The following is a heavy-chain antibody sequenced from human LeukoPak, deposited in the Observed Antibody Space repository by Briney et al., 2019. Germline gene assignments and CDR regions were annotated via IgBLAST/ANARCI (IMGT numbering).Heavy chain of an antibody. CDR2: IYHSGST. CDR3: ARDSSAPRSYFALDV. V-gene: IGHV4-30-2*01. Sequence: PSQTLSLTCTVSGGSISSGGYYWSWIRQPPGKGLEWIGYIYHSGSTYYNPSLKSRVTISVDRSKNQFSLKLSSVTAADTAVYYCARDSSAPRSYFALDVWGQGITVTVSS. CDR1: GGSISSGGYY. J-gene: IGHJ6*01. D-gene: IGHD6-19*01.